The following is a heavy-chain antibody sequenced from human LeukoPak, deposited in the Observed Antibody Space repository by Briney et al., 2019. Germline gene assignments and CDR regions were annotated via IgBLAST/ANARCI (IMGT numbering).Heavy chain of an antibody. CDR1: GGTFSSYA. CDR3: ARDRPSIAARPQGYYYYMDV. CDR2: IIPIFGTA. V-gene: IGHV1-69*05. J-gene: IGHJ6*03. Sequence: SVKVTCKASGGTFSSYAISWVRQAPGQGLEWMGGIIPIFGTANYAQKFQGRVTITTDESTSTAYMELSSLRSEDTAVYYCARDRPSIAARPQGYYYYMDVWGKGTTVTVSS. D-gene: IGHD6-6*01.